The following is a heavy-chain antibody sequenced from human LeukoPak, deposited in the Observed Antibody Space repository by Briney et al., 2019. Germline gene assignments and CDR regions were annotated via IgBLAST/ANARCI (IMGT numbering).Heavy chain of an antibody. CDR1: GLTFSSYE. Sequence: PGGSLRLSCAASGLTFSSYEMNWVRQAPGKGLEWVSYISSSGSTIYYADSVKGRFTISRDNSKNTLYLQMNSLRADDTAVYYCAKDHYAESSVYGVMGSDYWGQGTLVTVSS. D-gene: IGHD3-22*01. J-gene: IGHJ4*02. CDR3: AKDHYAESSVYGVMGSDY. CDR2: ISSSGSTI. V-gene: IGHV3-48*03.